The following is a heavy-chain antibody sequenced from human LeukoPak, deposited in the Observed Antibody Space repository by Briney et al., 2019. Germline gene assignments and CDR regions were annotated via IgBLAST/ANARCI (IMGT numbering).Heavy chain of an antibody. CDR2: ISGSGGST. CDR1: GFTFSSYA. V-gene: IGHV3-23*01. Sequence: GGSLRLSCAASGFTFSSYAMSWVRQAPGKGLEWVSAISGSGGSTYYADSVKGRFTISRDNSKNTLYLQMNSLRAEDTAVYYCAEWGLYCSSTSCYAPFQHWGQGTLVTVSS. D-gene: IGHD2-2*01. J-gene: IGHJ1*01. CDR3: AEWGLYCSSTSCYAPFQH.